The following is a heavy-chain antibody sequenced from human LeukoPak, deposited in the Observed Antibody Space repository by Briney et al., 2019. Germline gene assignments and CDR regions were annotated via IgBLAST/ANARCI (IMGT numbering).Heavy chain of an antibody. CDR3: ARTKYYYDSSGYYHAFDI. V-gene: IGHV3-7*01. D-gene: IGHD3-22*01. CDR2: IKQDGSEK. CDR1: GFTFSSYW. Sequence: GGSLRLSCAASGFTFSSYWMSWVRQAPGKGLEWVANIKQDGSEKYYVDSVKGRFTISRDNAKNSLYVQMNSLRAEDTAVYYCARTKYYYDSSGYYHAFDIWGQGTMVTVSS. J-gene: IGHJ3*02.